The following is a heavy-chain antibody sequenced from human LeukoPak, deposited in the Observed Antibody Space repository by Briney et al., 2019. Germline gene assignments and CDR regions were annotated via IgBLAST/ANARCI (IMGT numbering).Heavy chain of an antibody. D-gene: IGHD5-18*01. V-gene: IGHV3-23*01. CDR2: ISGSGYST. CDR3: ARDRTGTAMVAAY. J-gene: IGHJ4*02. Sequence: GGSLRLSCAASEFTFTNYAMNWVRQAPGKGLEWVSVISGSGYSTYYADSVKGRFTISRDNSKNTLYLQMNSLRAEDTAVYYCARDRTGTAMVAAYWGQGTLVTVSS. CDR1: EFTFTNYA.